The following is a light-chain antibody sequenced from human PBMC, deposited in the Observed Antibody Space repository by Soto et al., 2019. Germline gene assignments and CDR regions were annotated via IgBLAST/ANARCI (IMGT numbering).Light chain of an antibody. CDR1: QSVTNSY. Sequence: EIVMTQSPVTLSVSPGERATLSCRASQSVTNSYLAWYQQKPGQAPRLLIYGASSRATGIPDRFSGSGSGTDFTLTISRLEPEDFAVYYCQQYGSSLGWTFGQGSKVDI. CDR3: QQYGSSLGWT. V-gene: IGKV3-20*01. J-gene: IGKJ1*01. CDR2: GAS.